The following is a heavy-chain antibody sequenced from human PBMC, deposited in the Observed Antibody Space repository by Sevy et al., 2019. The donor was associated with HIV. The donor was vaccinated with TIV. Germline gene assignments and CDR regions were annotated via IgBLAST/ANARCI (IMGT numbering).Heavy chain of an antibody. CDR2: FSFGCGRI. Sequence: GGSLRLSCAASGFTFAKYSMSWVRQAPGKGLEWVSTFSFGCGRINCADSVKDRFTISRDDSKNTLFLQMNSLRAEDTATYYCAREGCTQPHDYWGQGTLVTVSS. CDR3: AREGCTQPHDY. CDR1: GFTFAKYS. V-gene: IGHV3-23*01. D-gene: IGHD2-8*01. J-gene: IGHJ4*02.